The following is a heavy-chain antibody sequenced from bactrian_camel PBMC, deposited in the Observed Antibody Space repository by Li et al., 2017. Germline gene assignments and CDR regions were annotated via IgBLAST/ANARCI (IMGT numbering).Heavy chain of an antibody. V-gene: IGHV3S28*01. Sequence: QLVESGGGSVQAGGSLRLSCAASGFTFSSNRMSWVRQAPGKGLEWVSALNAGGVTYYDDSVKGRFTISQDAAKKTLYLQMNNLKPSDTGLYYCAADRALTGCTVLSTPANNYWGQGTQVTVS. CDR3: AADRALTGCTVLSTPANNY. D-gene: IGHD6*01. CDR2: LNAGGVT. CDR1: GFTFSSNR. J-gene: IGHJ4*01.